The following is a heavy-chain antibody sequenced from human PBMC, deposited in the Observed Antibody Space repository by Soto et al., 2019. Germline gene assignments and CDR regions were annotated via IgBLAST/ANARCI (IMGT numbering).Heavy chain of an antibody. Sequence: QVQLVESGGGVVQPGRSLRLSCAASGFTFSSYGMHWVRQAPGKGLEWVAVISYDGSNKYYADSVKGRFTISRDNSKNTLYLQMNSLRAEDTAVYYWAKDYGDYNDAFDIWGQGTMVTVSS. CDR3: AKDYGDYNDAFDI. CDR2: ISYDGSNK. CDR1: GFTFSSYG. D-gene: IGHD4-17*01. V-gene: IGHV3-30*18. J-gene: IGHJ3*02.